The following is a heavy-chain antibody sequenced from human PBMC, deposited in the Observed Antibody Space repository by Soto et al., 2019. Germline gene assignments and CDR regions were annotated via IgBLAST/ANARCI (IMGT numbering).Heavy chain of an antibody. CDR1: GGSLSSYD. Sequence: SETLSLTCTVSGGSLSSYDWSWIRQPPGKGLELIGYIYYSGSTNYNPSLKSRVTISVDTSKNQFSLKLSSVTAADTAVYYCARLGAQEIDPWGQGTLVTVSS. CDR2: IYYSGST. D-gene: IGHD3-16*01. CDR3: ARLGAQEIDP. V-gene: IGHV4-59*08. J-gene: IGHJ5*02.